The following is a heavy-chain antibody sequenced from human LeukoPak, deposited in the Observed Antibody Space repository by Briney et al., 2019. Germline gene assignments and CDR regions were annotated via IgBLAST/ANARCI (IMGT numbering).Heavy chain of an antibody. D-gene: IGHD2-15*01. CDR2: ISSSSSYI. J-gene: IGHJ4*02. CDR1: GFTFSSYS. Sequence: PGGSLRLSCAASGFTFSSYSMNWVRQAPGKGLEWVSSISSSSSYIYYADSVKGRFTISRDNAKNSLYLQMNSLRAEGTAVYYCARDEGDIVVVVAAHWGQGTLVTVSS. V-gene: IGHV3-21*01. CDR3: ARDEGDIVVVVAAH.